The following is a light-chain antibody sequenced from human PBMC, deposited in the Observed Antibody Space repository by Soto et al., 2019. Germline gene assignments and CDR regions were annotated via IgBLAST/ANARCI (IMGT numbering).Light chain of an antibody. CDR3: LQHNSYPWT. Sequence: DIQMTQSPSALSASVGDRVTITCRASQDIRDDLGWYQQKPGKAPKRLIFAASSLQSGVPPRFSGSGSGTDFTLTISSLQPEDISTYYCLQHNSYPWTFGQWTKVDTK. CDR2: AAS. V-gene: IGKV1-17*01. J-gene: IGKJ1*01. CDR1: QDIRDD.